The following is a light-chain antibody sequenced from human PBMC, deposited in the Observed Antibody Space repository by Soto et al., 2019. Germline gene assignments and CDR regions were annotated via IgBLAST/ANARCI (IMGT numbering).Light chain of an antibody. Sequence: DIQMTQSPSSLSASVGDRVTVTCRASQSIGRYLNWYQQKAGKAPKLLIYDATTLQTGVPSRFSGSESGTELTLTISCLQPEDFATDYGQQSFTAPRTFGQGTRLEI. CDR1: QSIGRY. J-gene: IGKJ2*01. CDR3: QQSFTAPRT. CDR2: DAT. V-gene: IGKV1-39*01.